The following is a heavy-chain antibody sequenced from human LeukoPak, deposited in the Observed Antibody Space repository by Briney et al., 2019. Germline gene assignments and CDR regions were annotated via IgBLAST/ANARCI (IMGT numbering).Heavy chain of an antibody. D-gene: IGHD6-13*01. Sequence: SVKVSCKASGGTFSSYAISWVRQAPGQGLEWMGRIIPILGIANYAQKFQGRVTITADKSTSTAYMELSGLRSEDTAVYYCASGAAADISVDYWGQGTLVTVSS. J-gene: IGHJ4*02. V-gene: IGHV1-69*04. CDR2: IIPILGIA. CDR1: GGTFSSYA. CDR3: ASGAAADISVDY.